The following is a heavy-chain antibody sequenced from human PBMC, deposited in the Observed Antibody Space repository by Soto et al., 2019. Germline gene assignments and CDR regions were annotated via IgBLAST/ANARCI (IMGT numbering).Heavy chain of an antibody. CDR2: INHRGGA. D-gene: IGHD3-3*01. CDR1: NGSFTDYF. J-gene: IGHJ5*02. V-gene: IGHV4-34*01. CDR3: VARGMTYDFLSGPHPFDP. Sequence: SETLSLTCAAHNGSFTDYFWTWIRQSPGGGLEWIGEINHRGGATYNPSLRSRVTISIDTSKNHFPLSLRSLTAADTAVYYCVARGMTYDFLSGPHPFDPWGHGTLVTVSS.